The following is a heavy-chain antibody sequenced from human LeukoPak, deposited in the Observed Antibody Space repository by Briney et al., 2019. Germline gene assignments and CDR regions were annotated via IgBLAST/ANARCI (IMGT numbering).Heavy chain of an antibody. D-gene: IGHD2-2*01. CDR3: TTIIVVPAAPFDY. CDR1: GYPLTELS. CDR2: FDPEDGET. J-gene: IGHJ4*02. V-gene: IGHV1-24*01. Sequence: GSVKVSFKVSGYPLTELSMHWVRPAPGKGLEGMGGFDPEDGETIYGQKFQGGVTITEATSTDTAYMGLSSLRSEDTAVYSCTTIIVVPAAPFDYWGQGTLVTVSS.